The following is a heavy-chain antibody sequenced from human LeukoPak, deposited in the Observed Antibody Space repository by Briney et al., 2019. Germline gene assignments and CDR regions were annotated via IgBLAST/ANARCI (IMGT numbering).Heavy chain of an antibody. Sequence: SQTLSLTCTVSGGSISSGGYYWSWIRQHPGKGREWIGYIYYSGSTYYNPSLKSRVTISVDTSKNQFSLKLSSVTAADTAVYYCASGYSSGYPNMDWGQGTLVTVSS. CDR1: GGSISSGGYY. J-gene: IGHJ4*02. V-gene: IGHV4-31*03. CDR3: ASGYSSGYPNMD. D-gene: IGHD3-22*01. CDR2: IYYSGST.